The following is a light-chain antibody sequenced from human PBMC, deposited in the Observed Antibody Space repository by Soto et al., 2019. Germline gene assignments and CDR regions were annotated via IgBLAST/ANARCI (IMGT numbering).Light chain of an antibody. CDR3: DQYNSYSPTST. V-gene: IGKV1-5*01. Sequence: DIQMTQSPSTLSASVGDRVTITCRASQSISSWLAWYQQKPGKAPKLLIYDASSLESGVPSRFSGSGSGTEFTLTISSLQPDDFVNCYCDQYNSYSPTSTFGQGTKVDIK. CDR2: DAS. J-gene: IGKJ1*01. CDR1: QSISSW.